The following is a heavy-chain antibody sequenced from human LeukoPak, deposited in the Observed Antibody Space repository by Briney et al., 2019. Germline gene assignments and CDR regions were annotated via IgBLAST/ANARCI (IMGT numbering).Heavy chain of an antibody. CDR3: ARDDTTMAVDY. Sequence: SETLSLTCVVYGGSFSGYYWSWIRQPPGKGLEWIGEINHSGRTNYNPSLKSRVTTSLDTSKNQFSLRLSSVTAADTAVYYCARDDTTMAVDYWGQGTLVTVSS. D-gene: IGHD5-18*01. CDR1: GGSFSGYY. CDR2: INHSGRT. V-gene: IGHV4-34*01. J-gene: IGHJ4*02.